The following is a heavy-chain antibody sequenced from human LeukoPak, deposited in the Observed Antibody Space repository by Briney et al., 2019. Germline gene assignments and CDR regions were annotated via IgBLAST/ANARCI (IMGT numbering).Heavy chain of an antibody. CDR2: LYTGGRT. CDR1: GFTVSSHY. Sequence: QAGGSLRLSCVASGFTVSSHYMSWVRQAPGKGLEWVSLLYTGGRTYYADSVEGRFTISRDDSKNTVYLHMNTARAEDTAMYYCARGGVNYWNPRYWGQGTLVTVSS. V-gene: IGHV3-53*01. J-gene: IGHJ4*02. CDR3: ARGGVNYWNPRY. D-gene: IGHD1-1*01.